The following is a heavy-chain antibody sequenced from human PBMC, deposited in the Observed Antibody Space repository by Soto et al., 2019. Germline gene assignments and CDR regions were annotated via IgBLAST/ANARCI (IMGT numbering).Heavy chain of an antibody. CDR3: AREASRGFFAMFAFDI. D-gene: IGHD3-10*02. V-gene: IGHV3-66*01. J-gene: IGHJ3*02. CDR1: VVTVSSNY. Sequence: GGSLRLSCAASVVTVSSNYMSWVRQAPGKGLEWVSVIYSGGSTYYADSVKGRFTISRDNSKNTLYLQMNSLRAEDTAVYYCAREASRGFFAMFAFDIWGQGTMVTVSS. CDR2: IYSGGST.